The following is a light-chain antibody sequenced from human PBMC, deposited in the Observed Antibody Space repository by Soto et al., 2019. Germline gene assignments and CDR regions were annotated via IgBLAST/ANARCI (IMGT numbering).Light chain of an antibody. CDR2: GAS. CDR3: QQYNNWPRT. J-gene: IGKJ1*01. V-gene: IGKV3-15*01. Sequence: IVMTQSPATLSVSPGERATLSCRASQSVSSDLAWYHQKPGQAPRLLIYGASTRATGIPARFSGSGSGTEFTLTINSLQSEDFAVYYCQQYNNWPRTFGQGTKVDI. CDR1: QSVSSD.